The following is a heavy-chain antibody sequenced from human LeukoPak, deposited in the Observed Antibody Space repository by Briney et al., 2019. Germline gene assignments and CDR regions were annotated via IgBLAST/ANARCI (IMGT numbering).Heavy chain of an antibody. D-gene: IGHD3-10*01. J-gene: IGHJ6*03. CDR3: AKGLRTGVGPYKGYHYYMDV. V-gene: IGHV3-23*01. Sequence: PGGSLRLSCAASGFTFSSYAMSWVRQAPGKGLKGVSTINDKGAGTYYADSVKGRFTISRDNSYNTMSLQMNSLRDEDAGVYYCAKGLRTGVGPYKGYHYYMDVWGKGATVTVSS. CDR2: INDKGAGT. CDR1: GFTFSSYA.